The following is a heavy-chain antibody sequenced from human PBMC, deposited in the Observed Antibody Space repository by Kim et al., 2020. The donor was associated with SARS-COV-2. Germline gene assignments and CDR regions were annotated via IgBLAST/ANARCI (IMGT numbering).Heavy chain of an antibody. CDR2: ISGDGGST. V-gene: IGHV3-43*02. Sequence: GGSLRLSCAASGFTFDDYAMHWVRQAPGKGLEWVSLISGDGGSTYYADSVKGRFTISRDNSKNSLYLQMNSLRTEDTALYYCAKVGPYYYDSSGYSMPGPRYYYYGMDVWGQGTTVTVSS. D-gene: IGHD3-22*01. J-gene: IGHJ6*02. CDR3: AKVGPYYYDSSGYSMPGPRYYYYGMDV. CDR1: GFTFDDYA.